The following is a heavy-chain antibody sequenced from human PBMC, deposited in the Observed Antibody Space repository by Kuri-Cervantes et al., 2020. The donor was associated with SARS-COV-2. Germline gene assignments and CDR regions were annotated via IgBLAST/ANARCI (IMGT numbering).Heavy chain of an antibody. CDR1: GGTFSSYA. D-gene: IGHD6-6*01. J-gene: IGHJ4*02. CDR2: INPNSGGT. CDR3: AVEYSSSSGHQGDDY. V-gene: IGHV1-2*02. Sequence: ASVKVSCKASGGTFSSYAISWVRQAPGQGLEWMGGINPNSGGTNYAQKFQGRVTMTRDTSISTAYMELSRLRSDDTAVYYCAVEYSSSSGHQGDDYWGQGTLVTVSS.